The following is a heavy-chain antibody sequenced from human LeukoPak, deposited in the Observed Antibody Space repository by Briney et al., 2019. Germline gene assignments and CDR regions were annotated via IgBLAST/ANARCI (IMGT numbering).Heavy chain of an antibody. Sequence: ASVKVSCKTSGYTFTGYYMHWVRQAPGQGLEWMGWINPNSGNTGYAQKFQGRVTITRNTSISTAYMELSSLRSEDTAVYYCAREKIAGDDAFDIWGQGTMVTVSS. V-gene: IGHV1-8*03. CDR3: AREKIAGDDAFDI. CDR1: GYTFTGYY. D-gene: IGHD3-16*01. CDR2: INPNSGNT. J-gene: IGHJ3*02.